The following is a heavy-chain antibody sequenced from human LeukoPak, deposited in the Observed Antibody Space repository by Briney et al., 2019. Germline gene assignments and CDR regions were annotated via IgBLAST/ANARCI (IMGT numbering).Heavy chain of an antibody. CDR1: GGTFSSYA. D-gene: IGHD3-10*01. CDR3: ERESGSGTLFNWFDP. CDR2: IITIFRWP. J-gene: IGHJ5*02. Sequence: ASLKVSCKASGGTFSSYAISWVRQAPGQGLEWMGGIITIFRWPHYAQKFQGRVTITADESTSTAYMELSSLRSEDTAVYYCERESGSGTLFNWFDPWGQGTLVTVSS. V-gene: IGHV1-69*13.